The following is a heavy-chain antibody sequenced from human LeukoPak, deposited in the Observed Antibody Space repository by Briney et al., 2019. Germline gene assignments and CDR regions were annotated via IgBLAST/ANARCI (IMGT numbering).Heavy chain of an antibody. CDR2: INHSGST. Sequence: SETLSLTCAVYGGSFSADNWSWIRQVPGKGLEWIGEINHSGSTNYNPSLKSRITISVDTSKNQCSLKLSSVTAADTAVYYCARAGSGISLKWFDPWGQGTLVTVSS. CDR3: ARAGSGISLKWFDP. V-gene: IGHV4-34*01. J-gene: IGHJ5*02. D-gene: IGHD1-14*01. CDR1: GGSFSADN.